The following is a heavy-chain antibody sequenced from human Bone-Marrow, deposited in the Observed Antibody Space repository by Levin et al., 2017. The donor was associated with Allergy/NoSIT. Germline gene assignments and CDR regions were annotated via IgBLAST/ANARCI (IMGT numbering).Heavy chain of an antibody. J-gene: IGHJ4*02. CDR1: GASMHNYY. CDR2: TYYNGNT. V-gene: IGHV4-59*01. CDR3: ARDKSGTYFSFED. Sequence: SQTLSLTCTVSGASMHNYYWSLIRQPPGKGLEWIGYTYYNGNTNYHPSLKSRVTISVDTPKNQFSLNLKSVTAADTALYYCARDKSGTYFSFEDWGQGTLVTVSS. D-gene: IGHD1-26*01.